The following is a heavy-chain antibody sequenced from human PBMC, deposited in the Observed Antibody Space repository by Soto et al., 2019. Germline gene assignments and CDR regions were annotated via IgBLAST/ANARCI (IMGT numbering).Heavy chain of an antibody. Sequence: PSETLSLTCTVSGGSISTYYWSWIRQPPGKGLEWIGYVYYIGTTNYNPSLKSRVTISLDTSKKQFSLKLTSVTAADTAVYYCASLDTSGYGLYVDYWGQGRLVTVSS. V-gene: IGHV4-59*01. CDR1: GGSISTYY. J-gene: IGHJ4*02. D-gene: IGHD3-22*01. CDR2: VYYIGTT. CDR3: ASLDTSGYGLYVDY.